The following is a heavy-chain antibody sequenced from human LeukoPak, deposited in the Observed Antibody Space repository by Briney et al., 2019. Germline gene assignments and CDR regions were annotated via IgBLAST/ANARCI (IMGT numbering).Heavy chain of an antibody. J-gene: IGHJ4*02. CDR2: ISAYNGNT. V-gene: IGHV1-18*01. CDR1: GYTFTSYG. D-gene: IGHD3-22*01. CDR3: ARDPYYYDSSGYDY. Sequence: ASVKVSCKASGYTFTSYGISWVRQAPGQGLEWMGWISAYNGNTNYAQKLQGRVTMTTDTSTSTAYMELRSLRSDDTAVYYCARDPYYYDSSGYDYWGQGTLVTVPS.